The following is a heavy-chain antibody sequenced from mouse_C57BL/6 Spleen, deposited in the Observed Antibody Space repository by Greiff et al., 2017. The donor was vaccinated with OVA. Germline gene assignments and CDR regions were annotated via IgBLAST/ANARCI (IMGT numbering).Heavy chain of an antibody. CDR2: IRSKSNNYAT. CDR1: GFSFNTYA. V-gene: IGHV10-1*01. J-gene: IGHJ4*01. D-gene: IGHD1-2*01. Sequence: EVQGVESGGGLVQPKGSLKLSCAASGFSFNTYAMNWVRQAPGKGLEWVARIRSKSNNYATYYADSVKDRFTISRDDSESMLYLQMNNLKTEDTAMYYCVRHAPLTTAYAMDYWGQGTSVTVSS. CDR3: VRHAPLTTAYAMDY.